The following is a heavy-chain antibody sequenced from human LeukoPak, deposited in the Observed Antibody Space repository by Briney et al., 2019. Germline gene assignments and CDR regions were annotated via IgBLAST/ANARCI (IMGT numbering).Heavy chain of an antibody. V-gene: IGHV1-18*01. J-gene: IGHJ4*02. D-gene: IGHD6-6*01. CDR3: ARDGWFGSSSYGLKGY. CDR2: ISAYNGNT. CDR1: GYTFTSYG. Sequence: ASVKVSCKASGYTFTSYGISWVRHAPGQGLEWMGWISAYNGNTNYAQKLQGRVTMTTDTSTSTAYMELRSLRSDDTAVYYCARDGWFGSSSYGLKGYWGQGTLVTVSS.